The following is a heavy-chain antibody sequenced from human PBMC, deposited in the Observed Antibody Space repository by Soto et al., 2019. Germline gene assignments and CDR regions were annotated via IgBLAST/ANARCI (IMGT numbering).Heavy chain of an antibody. Sequence: GASVKVSCKASGYTFTSYGISWVRQAPGQGLEWMGWISAYNGNTNYAQKLQGRVTMTTDTSTSTAYMELRSLRSDDTAVYYCARLRDIAAAGTWWFDPWGQGTLVTVSS. CDR2: ISAYNGNT. J-gene: IGHJ5*02. CDR3: ARLRDIAAAGTWWFDP. D-gene: IGHD6-13*01. CDR1: GYTFTSYG. V-gene: IGHV1-18*01.